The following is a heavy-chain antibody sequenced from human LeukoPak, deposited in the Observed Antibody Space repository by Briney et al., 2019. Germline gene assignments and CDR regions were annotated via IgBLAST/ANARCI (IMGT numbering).Heavy chain of an antibody. CDR2: ISWNSGSI. CDR1: GFTFDDYA. J-gene: IGHJ3*02. CDR3: AKDITYSGSYRSGAFDI. V-gene: IGHV3-9*01. Sequence: PGGSLRLSCAASGFTFDDYAMHWVRQAPGKGLEWVSGISWNSGSIGYADSVKGRFTISRDNAKNSLYLQMNSLRAEDTALYYCAKDITYSGSYRSGAFDIWGQGTMVTVSS. D-gene: IGHD1-26*01.